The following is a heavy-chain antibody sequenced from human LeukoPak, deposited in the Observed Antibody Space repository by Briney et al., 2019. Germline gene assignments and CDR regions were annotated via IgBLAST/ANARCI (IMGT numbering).Heavy chain of an antibody. J-gene: IGHJ6*03. CDR1: GFTFSSYG. CDR2: IRYDGSNK. V-gene: IGHV3-30*02. D-gene: IGHD2/OR15-2a*01. Sequence: GGSLRLSCAASGFTFSSYGMHWVRQAPGKGLEWVAFIRYDGSNKYYADSVKGRFTISRDNSKNTLYLQMNSLKTEDTAVYHCSRGEYSDDHYYLYYYMDVWGKGTTVTVSS. CDR3: SRGEYSDDHYYLYYYMDV.